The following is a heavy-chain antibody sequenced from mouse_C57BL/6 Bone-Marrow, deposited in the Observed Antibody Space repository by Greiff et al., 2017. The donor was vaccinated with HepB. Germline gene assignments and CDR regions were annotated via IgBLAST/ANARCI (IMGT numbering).Heavy chain of an antibody. CDR3: VRHEDYLDY. Sequence: EVKLVESGGGLVQPKGSLKLSCAASGFSFNTYAMNWVRQAPGKGLEWVARIRSKSNNYATYYSDSVKDRFTISRDDSDSMLYLQMNNLKTEDTAVYYCVRHEDYLDYGGQGTTLTVSA. CDR2: IRSKSNNYAT. CDR1: GFSFNTYA. J-gene: IGHJ2*01. V-gene: IGHV10-1*01.